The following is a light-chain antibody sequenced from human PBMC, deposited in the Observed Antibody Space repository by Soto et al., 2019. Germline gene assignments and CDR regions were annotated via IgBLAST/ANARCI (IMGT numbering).Light chain of an antibody. CDR3: QQYNSYSGT. CDR2: KAS. J-gene: IGKJ1*01. Sequence: DIQMTQSPSTLSASVGDRVTITCRASQSISSWLAWYQQKPGKAPKLLIYKASSLESGVPSRFSGSGSGTEFTLTISSLQPDDCATYYCQQYNSYSGTFGQGSKGDIK. V-gene: IGKV1-5*03. CDR1: QSISSW.